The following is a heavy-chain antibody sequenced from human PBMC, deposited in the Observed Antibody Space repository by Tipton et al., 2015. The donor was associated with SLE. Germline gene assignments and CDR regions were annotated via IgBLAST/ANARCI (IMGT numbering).Heavy chain of an antibody. CDR2: ISNDGSVG. D-gene: IGHD2/OR15-2a*01. V-gene: IGHV3-30*03. CDR1: GINFRSSI. J-gene: IGHJ4*02. CDR3: ASSSIPSMHYSHYFSV. Sequence: SLRLSCAASGINFRSSIMHWVRQAPGKGLEWVAAISNDGSVGHYADSVQGRFTISRYNPKNTLYLQMNNLRPEDTAVYYCASSSIPSMHYSHYFSVWGQGTLVTVSS.